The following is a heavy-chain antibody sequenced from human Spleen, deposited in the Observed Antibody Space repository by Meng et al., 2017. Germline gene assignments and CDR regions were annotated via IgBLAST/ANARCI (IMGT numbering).Heavy chain of an antibody. CDR3: ATNPYSSGWFPFEY. Sequence: GGSLRLSCAASGFTFDDYAMHWVRQAPGKGLEWVSGISWNSGSIGYADSVKGRFTISRDNSKNTLSLQMNSLRAEDTAVYYCATNPYSSGWFPFEYWGQGTLVTVSS. CDR2: ISWNSGSI. J-gene: IGHJ4*02. CDR1: GFTFDDYA. D-gene: IGHD6-19*01. V-gene: IGHV3-9*01.